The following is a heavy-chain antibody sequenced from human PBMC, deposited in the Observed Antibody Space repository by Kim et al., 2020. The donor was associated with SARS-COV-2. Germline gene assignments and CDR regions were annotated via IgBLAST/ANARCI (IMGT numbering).Heavy chain of an antibody. Sequence: SETLSLTCTVSGGSISSSSYYWGWIRQPPGKGLEWIGSIYYSGSTYYNPSLKSRVTISVDTSKNQFSLKLSSVTAADTAVYYCARPFGSSWYWYNWFDPWGQGTLVTVSS. V-gene: IGHV4-39*01. CDR3: ARPFGSSWYWYNWFDP. D-gene: IGHD6-13*01. J-gene: IGHJ5*02. CDR2: IYYSGST. CDR1: GGSISSSSYY.